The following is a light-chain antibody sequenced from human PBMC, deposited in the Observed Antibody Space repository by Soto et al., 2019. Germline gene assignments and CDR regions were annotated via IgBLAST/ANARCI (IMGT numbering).Light chain of an antibody. Sequence: QSVLTQPPSVSGAPGQRVTISCTGSSSNIGAGYDVHWYQQLPGTAAKLLIYRNNNRPSGVPDRFSGSNSGTSASLAITGLQAEDEADYYCQSYDSSLSRVFGGGTKLTVL. V-gene: IGLV1-40*01. CDR2: RNN. CDR3: QSYDSSLSRV. CDR1: SSNIGAGYD. J-gene: IGLJ3*02.